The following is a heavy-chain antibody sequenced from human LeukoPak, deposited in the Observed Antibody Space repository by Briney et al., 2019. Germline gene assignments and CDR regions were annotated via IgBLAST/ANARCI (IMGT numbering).Heavy chain of an antibody. V-gene: IGHV1-8*03. Sequence: ASVKVSCKASGYTFTGYYMHWVRQATGQGLEWMGWMNPNSGNTGYAQKFQGRVTITRNTSISTAYMELSSLRSEDTAVYYCARGSLISSGWPTYYMGVWGKGTTVTVSS. CDR3: ARGSLISSGWPTYYMGV. CDR1: GYTFTGYY. CDR2: MNPNSGNT. D-gene: IGHD6-19*01. J-gene: IGHJ6*03.